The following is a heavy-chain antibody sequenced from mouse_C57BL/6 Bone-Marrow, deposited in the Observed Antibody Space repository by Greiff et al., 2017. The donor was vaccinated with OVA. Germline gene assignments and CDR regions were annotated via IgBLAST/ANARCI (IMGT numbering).Heavy chain of an antibody. Sequence: VQLQQSVAELVRPGASVKLSCTASGFTITNTYMHWVKQRPEQGLEWIGRIVPANGNTKYAPKFQGKATITADTSSNTAYLQLSSLTSEDTAIYYSARDYGSSYAWVAYWGQGTLVTVSA. CDR2: IVPANGNT. J-gene: IGHJ3*01. CDR3: ARDYGSSYAWVAY. D-gene: IGHD1-1*01. V-gene: IGHV14-3*01. CDR1: GFTITNTY.